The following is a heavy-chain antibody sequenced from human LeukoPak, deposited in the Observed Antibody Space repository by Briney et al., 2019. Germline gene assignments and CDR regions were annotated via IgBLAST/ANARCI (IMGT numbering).Heavy chain of an antibody. V-gene: IGHV4-59*01. J-gene: IGHJ4*02. CDR3: ARHGSSYSFDC. CDR1: GGSISSYY. D-gene: IGHD6-13*01. CDR2: IYHSGST. Sequence: SETLSLTCTVSGGSISSYYWNWIRQPPGKGLEWIGFIYHSGSTNYNPSLKSRVTISVDTSKNQFSLKLSSVTAADTAMYYCARHGSSYSFDCWGQGTLVTVSS.